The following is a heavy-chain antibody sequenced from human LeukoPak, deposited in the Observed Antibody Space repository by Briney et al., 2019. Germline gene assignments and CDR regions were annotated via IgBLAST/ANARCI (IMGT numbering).Heavy chain of an antibody. J-gene: IGHJ4*02. Sequence: GGSLRLSCAASGFTFSSYAMSWVRQAPGKGLEWVSAISGSGGSTNYADSVKGRFTISRDNAKNSLYLQMNSLRAEDTAVYYCAKDSDGYNSLISYFDYWGQGTLVTVSS. CDR1: GFTFSSYA. D-gene: IGHD5-24*01. CDR2: ISGSGGST. V-gene: IGHV3-23*01. CDR3: AKDSDGYNSLISYFDY.